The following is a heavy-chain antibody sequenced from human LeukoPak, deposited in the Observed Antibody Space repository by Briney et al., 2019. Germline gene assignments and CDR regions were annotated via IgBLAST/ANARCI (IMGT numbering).Heavy chain of an antibody. CDR2: ISYDGSNK. CDR1: GFTFSSYA. J-gene: IGHJ4*02. CDR3: ARELPDVGSSAVLDY. V-gene: IGHV3-30-3*01. D-gene: IGHD1-14*01. Sequence: GGSLRLSCAASGFTFSSYAMHWVRQAPGKGLEWVAVISYDGSNKYYADSVKGRFTISRDNSKNTLYLQMNSLRAEDTAVYYCARELPDVGSSAVLDYWGQGTLVTVSS.